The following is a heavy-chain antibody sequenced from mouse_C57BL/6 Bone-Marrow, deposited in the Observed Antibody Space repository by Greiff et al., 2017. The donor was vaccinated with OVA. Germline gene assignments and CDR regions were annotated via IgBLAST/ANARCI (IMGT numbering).Heavy chain of an antibody. CDR2: ISSGGSYT. V-gene: IGHV5-6*02. J-gene: IGHJ3*01. CDR3: ARPAPIYYDGSSYGWFAY. Sequence: EVKLVESGGDLVKPGGSLKLSCAASGFTFSSYGMSWVRQTPDKRLEWVATISSGGSYTYYPDSVKGRFTISRDNAKNTLYLQMSSLKSEDTAMYYCARPAPIYYDGSSYGWFAYWGQGTLVTVSA. D-gene: IGHD1-1*01. CDR1: GFTFSSYG.